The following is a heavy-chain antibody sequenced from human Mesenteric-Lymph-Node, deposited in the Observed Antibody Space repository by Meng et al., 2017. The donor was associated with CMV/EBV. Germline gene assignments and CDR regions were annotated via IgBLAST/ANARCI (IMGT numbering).Heavy chain of an antibody. CDR2: IKSKTDGGTT. V-gene: IGHV3-15*01. J-gene: IGHJ4*02. CDR1: GFMFSHYE. CDR3: TTAKTIFGVVIDY. Sequence: GESLKISCAASGFMFSHYEMNWVRQAPGKGLEWVGRIKSKTDGGTTDYAAPVKGRFTISRDDSKNTLYLQMNSLKTEDTAVYYCTTAKTIFGVVIDYWGQGTLVTVSS. D-gene: IGHD3-3*01.